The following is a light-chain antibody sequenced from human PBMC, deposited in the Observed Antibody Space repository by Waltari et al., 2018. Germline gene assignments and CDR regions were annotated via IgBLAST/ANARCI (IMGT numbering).Light chain of an antibody. Sequence: SCRASQSVSRFLAWYHQKPGQGPRLLSYDASSRTTGIPDRFSGNASGKDFSLTISRLEPEDIAVDYCQKYGSLPATFGQGTKVEIK. J-gene: IGKJ1*01. CDR2: DAS. CDR3: QKYGSLPAT. V-gene: IGKV3-20*01. CDR1: QSVSRF.